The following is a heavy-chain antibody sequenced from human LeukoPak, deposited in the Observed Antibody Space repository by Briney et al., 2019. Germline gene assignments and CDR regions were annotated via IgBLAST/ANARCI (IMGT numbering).Heavy chain of an antibody. V-gene: IGHV3-20*04. CDR3: ARDLDKQQLPTDY. D-gene: IGHD6-13*01. Sequence: GGSLRLSCAASGFTFDDYGMNWVRQAPGKGLEWVSAISGSGGSIYYADSVKGRFTISRDNAKNSLYLQMNSLRAEDTAVYYCARDLDKQQLPTDYWGQGTLVTVSS. CDR1: GFTFDDYG. J-gene: IGHJ4*02. CDR2: ISGSGGSI.